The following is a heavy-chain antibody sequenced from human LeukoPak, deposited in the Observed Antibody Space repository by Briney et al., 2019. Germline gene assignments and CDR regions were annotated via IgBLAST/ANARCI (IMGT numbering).Heavy chain of an antibody. Sequence: ASVKVSCKASGYTFTGYYIHWGRQAPGQGLEWMVWINPNSGGTNYAQMFQGWVTMTRDTSISTAYMELSRLRSDDTAVYYCARAGGASDSSGWYVFDYWGQGTLVTVSS. CDR2: INPNSGGT. V-gene: IGHV1-2*04. CDR3: ARAGGASDSSGWYVFDY. CDR1: GYTFTGYY. D-gene: IGHD6-19*01. J-gene: IGHJ4*02.